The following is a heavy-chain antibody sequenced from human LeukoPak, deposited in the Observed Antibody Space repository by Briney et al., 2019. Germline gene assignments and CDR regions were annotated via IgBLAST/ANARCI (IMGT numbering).Heavy chain of an antibody. D-gene: IGHD3-16*01. Sequence: GGSLRLSCAASGFTFSSYWMHWVRQAPGKGLVRVSRINDDGRSTSYADSVKGRFTISRDNAKNTLYLQMNSLRAEDTAVYYCARVRWGGLYYFDYWGQGTLVTVSS. CDR2: INDDGRST. J-gene: IGHJ4*02. CDR1: GFTFSSYW. V-gene: IGHV3-74*01. CDR3: ARVRWGGLYYFDY.